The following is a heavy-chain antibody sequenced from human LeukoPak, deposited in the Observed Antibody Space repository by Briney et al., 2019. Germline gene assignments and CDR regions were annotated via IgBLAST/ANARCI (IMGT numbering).Heavy chain of an antibody. D-gene: IGHD6-19*01. Sequence: SETLPLTCTVSGGSISSSNYYWSWVRQPPGKGLEWIGEIYHSGSTNYNPSLKSRVTISVDKSKNQFSLKLSSVTAADTAVYYCARVLAVAGTFDYWGQGTLVTVSS. CDR1: GGSISSSNY. CDR3: ARVLAVAGTFDY. CDR2: IYHSGST. V-gene: IGHV4-4*02. J-gene: IGHJ4*02.